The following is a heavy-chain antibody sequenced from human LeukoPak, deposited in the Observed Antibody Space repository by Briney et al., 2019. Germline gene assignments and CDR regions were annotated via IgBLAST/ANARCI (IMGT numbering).Heavy chain of an antibody. D-gene: IGHD1-26*01. CDR2: ISSSGGTI. CDR3: AREVGATYFDY. J-gene: IGHJ4*02. CDR1: GFTFSDYY. V-gene: IGHV3-11*01. Sequence: GGSLRLSRAASGFTFSDYYISWIRQAPGKGLEWVSYISSSGGTICYADSVRGRFTISRDNAKNSLSLQMNSLRAEDTAVYFCAREVGATYFDYWGQGTLVTVSS.